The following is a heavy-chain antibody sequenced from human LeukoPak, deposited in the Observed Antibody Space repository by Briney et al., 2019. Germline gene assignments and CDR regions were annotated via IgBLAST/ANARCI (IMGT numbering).Heavy chain of an antibody. CDR3: AKDLSDLLTSAFDI. D-gene: IGHD3-9*01. J-gene: IGHJ3*02. CDR2: ISYDGSNK. V-gene: IGHV3-30*18. Sequence: PGGSLRLSCAASGFTFSSYGMHWVRQAPGKGLEWVAVISYDGSNKYYADSVKGRFTISRDNSKNTLYLQMNSLRAEDTAVYYCAKDLSDLLTSAFDIWGQGTMVTVSS. CDR1: GFTFSSYG.